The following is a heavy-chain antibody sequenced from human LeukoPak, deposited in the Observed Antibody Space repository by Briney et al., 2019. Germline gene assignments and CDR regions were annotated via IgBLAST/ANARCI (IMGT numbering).Heavy chain of an antibody. D-gene: IGHD2-15*01. CDR3: AREPRCGSGGSCYLDY. J-gene: IGHJ4*02. Sequence: PGGSLRLSCAASGFIFSSYGMHWVRQAPGKGLEWVAVISNDGNNKYYADSVKGRFTISRDNSKNTLYLQMNSLRAEDTAVYYCAREPRCGSGGSCYLDYWGQGTLVTVSS. CDR2: ISNDGNNK. CDR1: GFIFSSYG. V-gene: IGHV3-30*03.